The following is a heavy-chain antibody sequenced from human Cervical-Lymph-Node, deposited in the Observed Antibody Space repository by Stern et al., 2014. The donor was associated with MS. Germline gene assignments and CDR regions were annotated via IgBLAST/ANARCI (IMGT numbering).Heavy chain of an antibody. CDR3: ARGELKEGLVRGMDV. CDR2: IIPIFGTA. J-gene: IGHJ6*02. V-gene: IGHV1-69*01. D-gene: IGHD1-26*01. Sequence: QDQLVQSGAEVKKPGYSVKVSCKASGGTFSSYAISWVRQAPGQGLEWMGGIIPIFGTANYAKKFQGRVTITGDESTSQDYMELSSLRSEDTAVYYCARGELKEGLVRGMDVWGQGTTVTVSS. CDR1: GGTFSSYA.